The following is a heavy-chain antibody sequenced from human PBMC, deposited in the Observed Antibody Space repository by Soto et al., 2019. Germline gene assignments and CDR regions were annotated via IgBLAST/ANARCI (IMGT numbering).Heavy chain of an antibody. CDR3: GRVLLDGNYAHGVDV. D-gene: IGHD4-17*01. Sequence: EVQLVESGGGLVQPGGSLRLSCAASGFNFNTYWMYWVRQAPGKGLEWVANIDTDGSRKNYVDSVKGRFIISRDNAKNSLFLQMNSLTAEDTAVYYCGRVLLDGNYAHGVDVWGQGTTVTVSS. CDR1: GFNFNTYW. CDR2: IDTDGSRK. V-gene: IGHV3-7*03. J-gene: IGHJ6*02.